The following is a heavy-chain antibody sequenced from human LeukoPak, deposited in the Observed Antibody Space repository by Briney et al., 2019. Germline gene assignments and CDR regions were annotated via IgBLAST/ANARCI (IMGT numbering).Heavy chain of an antibody. J-gene: IGHJ4*02. D-gene: IGHD4-17*01. CDR1: GFTFSSYV. Sequence: PGGSLRLSCAASGFTFSSYVMSWVRQAPGKGLEWLEWVSTISGGAGSRFYADSVKGRFTISRDNSKNTLYLQMNSLRADDTAIYYCARGHGDYAGNYLDCWGQGTLVTVSS. CDR2: ISGGAGSR. V-gene: IGHV3-23*01. CDR3: ARGHGDYAGNYLDC.